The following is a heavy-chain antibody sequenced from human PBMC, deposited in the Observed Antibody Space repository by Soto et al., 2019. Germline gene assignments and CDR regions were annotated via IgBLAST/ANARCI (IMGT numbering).Heavy chain of an antibody. V-gene: IGHV2-5*02. CDR1: GFSLTTRGVG. Sequence: QITLKESGPTLVKPTQTLTLTCTFSGFSLTTRGVGVGWIGQPPGKALECLALIYWDDDKRYSPSLQSRLSITKDTSKNQVGLTMTNVDPVDTATYYCAHIPNYYQYDWFDPWGQGTLVSVSS. J-gene: IGHJ5*02. CDR2: IYWDDDK. D-gene: IGHD3-16*01. CDR3: AHIPNYYQYDWFDP.